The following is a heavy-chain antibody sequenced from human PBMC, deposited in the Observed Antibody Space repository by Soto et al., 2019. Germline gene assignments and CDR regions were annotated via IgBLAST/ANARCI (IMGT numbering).Heavy chain of an antibody. CDR2: ISYDGSNK. CDR3: ARAYGEPYYYYYGIDV. CDR1: GFTFSSYA. V-gene: IGHV3-30-3*01. D-gene: IGHD4-17*01. Sequence: QVQLVESGGGVVQPGRSLRLSCAASGFTFSSYAMHWVRQAPGKGLEWVAVISYDGSNKYYADSVKGRFTISRDNSKNTLHLQMNSLTAEDTAVYYCARAYGEPYYYYYGIDVWGQGTTVTVSS. J-gene: IGHJ6*02.